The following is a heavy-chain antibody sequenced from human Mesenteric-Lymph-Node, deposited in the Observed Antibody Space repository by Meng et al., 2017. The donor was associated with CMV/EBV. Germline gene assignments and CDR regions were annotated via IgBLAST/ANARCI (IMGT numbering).Heavy chain of an antibody. Sequence: QITLKESGPTLVKPTQTLTLTCTFSGFSLSTSGVGVGWIRQPPGKALEWLALINWDDDKRYSPSLKSRLTITKDTSKNQVVLTMTNMDPVDTATYYCAHSSGIAAAGPFYFDYWGQGTLVTVSS. V-gene: IGHV2-5*02. D-gene: IGHD6-13*01. CDR1: GFSLSTSGVG. CDR3: AHSSGIAAAGPFYFDY. CDR2: INWDDDK. J-gene: IGHJ4*02.